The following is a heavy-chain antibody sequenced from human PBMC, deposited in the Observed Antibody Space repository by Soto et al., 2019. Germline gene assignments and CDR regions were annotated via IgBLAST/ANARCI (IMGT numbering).Heavy chain of an antibody. V-gene: IGHV4-34*01. J-gene: IGHJ4*02. D-gene: IGHD3-3*01. CDR1: GGSFSGYY. CDR3: ARGGVSYYDFWSGYYRYYFDY. Sequence: SETLSLTCAVYGGSFSGYYWSWIRQPPGKGLEWIGEINHSGSTNYNPSLKSRVTISVDTSKNQSSLKLSSVTAADTAVYYCARGGVSYYDFWSGYYRYYFDYWGQGTLVTVSS. CDR2: INHSGST.